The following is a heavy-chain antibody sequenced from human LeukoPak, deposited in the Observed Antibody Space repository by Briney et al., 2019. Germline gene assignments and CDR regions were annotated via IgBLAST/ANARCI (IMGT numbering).Heavy chain of an antibody. V-gene: IGHV3-53*01. CDR3: ARWDTVMVKGRDY. CDR1: GLTVGSNY. J-gene: IGHJ4*02. D-gene: IGHD5-18*01. Sequence: PGGSLRLSCAASGLTVGSNYMSWVRQAPGKGLEWVSVIYSGGNTYYADSVKGRFTISRDNSKNTLYLQMNSLRAEDTAVYYCARWDTVMVKGRDYWGQGTLVTVSS. CDR2: IYSGGNT.